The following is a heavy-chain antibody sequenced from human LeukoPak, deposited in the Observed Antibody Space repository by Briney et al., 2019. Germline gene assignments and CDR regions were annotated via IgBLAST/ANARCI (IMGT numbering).Heavy chain of an antibody. CDR2: IDYSGTT. CDR3: ARDHGNISWFYY. V-gene: IGHV4-39*02. CDR1: GGSIRRSSYS. J-gene: IGHJ4*02. Sequence: SETLSLTCTVSGGSIRRSSYSWGWIRQPPGKGLEWIGTIDYSGTTYYNPSLKSRVTMSVDTSKNQFSLKLTSVTAADTAMYYCARDHGNISWFYYWGQGILVAVSS. D-gene: IGHD6-13*01.